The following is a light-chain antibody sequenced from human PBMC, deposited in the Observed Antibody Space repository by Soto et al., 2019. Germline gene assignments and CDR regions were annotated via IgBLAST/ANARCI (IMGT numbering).Light chain of an antibody. V-gene: IGLV2-14*03. CDR3: YSYTSSNTYV. J-gene: IGLJ1*01. CDR1: SSDVGGYNY. CDR2: DVS. Sequence: QSVLTQPAPVSGSPGQSITISCTGTSSDVGGYNYVSWYQHHPGKVPQLMIYDVSNRPSGVSNRFSGSKSGNTASLTISGLQAEDEADYYCYSYTSSNTYVFGTGTKVTVL.